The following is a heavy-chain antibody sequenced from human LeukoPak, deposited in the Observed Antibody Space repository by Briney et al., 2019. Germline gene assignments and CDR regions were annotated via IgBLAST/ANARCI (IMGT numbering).Heavy chain of an antibody. Sequence: GGSLRLSCAASGFTFYTYAMHWVRQGPGKGLEWVSGISWNSATIAYADSVKGRFTISRYNAKNLLYLQMNSLRSEDTALYYCARDGGELRKDEPWITHCGHGTLVSVSP. CDR3: ARDGGELRKDEPWITH. D-gene: IGHD1-26*01. V-gene: IGHV3-9*01. J-gene: IGHJ4*01. CDR1: GFTFYTYA. CDR2: ISWNSATI.